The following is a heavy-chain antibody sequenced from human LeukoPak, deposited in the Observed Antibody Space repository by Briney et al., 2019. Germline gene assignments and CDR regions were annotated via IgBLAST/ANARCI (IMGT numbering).Heavy chain of an antibody. V-gene: IGHV3-48*02. CDR3: ARDLQGETPFDY. CDR1: GFTFSSYS. D-gene: IGHD2-21*01. CDR2: ISSSSTI. Sequence: GGSLRLSCAASGFTFSSYSMNWVRQAPGKGLEWVSYISSSSTIYYADSVKGRFTISRGNAKNSLYLQMNSLRDEDTAVYYCARDLQGETPFDYWGQGTLVTVSS. J-gene: IGHJ4*02.